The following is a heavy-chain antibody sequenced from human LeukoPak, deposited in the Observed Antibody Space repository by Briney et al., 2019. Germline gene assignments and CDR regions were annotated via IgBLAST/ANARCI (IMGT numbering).Heavy chain of an antibody. V-gene: IGHV4-34*01. CDR2: INHSGST. CDR1: GGSFSGYY. J-gene: IGHJ4*02. CDR3: ARVDYGDYSKDFDY. Sequence: SETLSLTCAVYGGSFSGYYWSWIRQPPGKGLEWIGEINHSGSTNYNPSLKSRVTMSVDTSKNQFSLKVNSMTAADTAVYYCARVDYGDYSKDFDYWGQGTLVTVSS. D-gene: IGHD4-17*01.